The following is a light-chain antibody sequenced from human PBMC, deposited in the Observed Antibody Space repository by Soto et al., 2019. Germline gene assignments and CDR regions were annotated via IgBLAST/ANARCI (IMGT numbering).Light chain of an antibody. CDR2: EAS. V-gene: IGKV1-5*03. J-gene: IGKJ4*01. CDR3: QQDNTFLT. CDR1: HSIIKW. Sequence: DIQMTQSPTTLSASVGDRVTITCRASHSIIKWLAWYQQKPGKAPNLLIYEASTLQSGVPSRSSGSGSGTEFTLTISSLQPDDSATYYCQQDNTFLTFGGGTKVEIK.